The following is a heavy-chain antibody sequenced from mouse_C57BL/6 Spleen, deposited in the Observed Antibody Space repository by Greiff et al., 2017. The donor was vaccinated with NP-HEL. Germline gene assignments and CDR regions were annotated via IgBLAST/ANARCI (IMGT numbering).Heavy chain of an antibody. CDR2: IRLKSDNYAT. CDR1: GFTFSNYW. D-gene: IGHD2-3*01. CDR3: LIYDGYLAWFAY. V-gene: IGHV6-3*01. Sequence: EVQGVESGGGLVQPGGSMKLSCVASGFTFSNYWMNWVRQSPEKGLEWVAQIRLKSDNYATHYAESVKGRFTISRDDSKSSVYLQMNNLRAEDTGIYYCLIYDGYLAWFAYWGQGTLVTVSA. J-gene: IGHJ3*01.